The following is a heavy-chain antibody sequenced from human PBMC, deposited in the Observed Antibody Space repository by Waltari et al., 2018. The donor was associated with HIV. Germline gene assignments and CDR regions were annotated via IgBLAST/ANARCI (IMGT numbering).Heavy chain of an antibody. CDR2: VYYGGTN. CDR3: ARGSGSTYGDSFDM. V-gene: IGHV4-39*02. CDR1: DDSFTSRSYF. Sequence: QLPLQESGPGLVKPGDTLSLPCTVSDDSFTSRSYFWGWIRQAPGKGLEWIGSVYYGGTNYYNPSLKSRATVSADTSRRQFSLRLSAVTAEDTAIYYCARGSGSTYGDSFDMWGQGTRVIVSS. D-gene: IGHD1-26*01. J-gene: IGHJ3*02.